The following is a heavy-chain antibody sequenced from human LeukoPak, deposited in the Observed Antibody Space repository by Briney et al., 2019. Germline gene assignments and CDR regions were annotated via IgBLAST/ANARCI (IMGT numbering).Heavy chain of an antibody. CDR3: ARDRGDLSSSLDY. CDR2: ISSSSSYI. Sequence: GGSLRLSCAASGFTFSSYSMNWVRQAPGKGLEWVSSISSSSSYIYYADSVKGRFTISRDNARNSLYLQMNSLRAEDTAVYCCARDRGDLSSSLDYWGQGTLVTVSS. CDR1: GFTFSSYS. V-gene: IGHV3-21*01. J-gene: IGHJ4*02. D-gene: IGHD6-13*01.